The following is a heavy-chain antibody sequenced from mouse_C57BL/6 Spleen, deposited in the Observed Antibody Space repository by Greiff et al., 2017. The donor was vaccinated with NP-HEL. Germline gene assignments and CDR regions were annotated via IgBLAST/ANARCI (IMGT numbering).Heavy chain of an antibody. CDR1: GYTFTDYE. J-gene: IGHJ1*03. V-gene: IGHV1-15*01. Sequence: VQLQQSGAELVRPGASVTLSCKASGYTFTDYEMHWVKQTPVHGLEWIGAIDPETDGTAYNQKFKGKAILTADKSSSTAYMELRSLTSEDSAVYYCSSYCGSSYRYFDVWGTGTTVTVAS. CDR3: SSYCGSSYRYFDV. CDR2: IDPETDGT. D-gene: IGHD1-1*01.